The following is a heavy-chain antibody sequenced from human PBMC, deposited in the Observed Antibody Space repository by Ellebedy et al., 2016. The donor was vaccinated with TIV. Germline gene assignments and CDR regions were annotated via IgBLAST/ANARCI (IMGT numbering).Heavy chain of an antibody. CDR3: ATDGSYGDYLSPAHAFVM. Sequence: GGSLRLSCAASGFTFRSYWMSWVRQAPGKGLEWVANINQDGTEKYYVDSVKGRFTISRDNAKNSLYLQINSLRAEDTAVYYCATDGSYGDYLSPAHAFVMWGQGTLVSVSS. J-gene: IGHJ3*02. CDR1: GFTFRSYW. D-gene: IGHD4-17*01. V-gene: IGHV3-7*01. CDR2: INQDGTEK.